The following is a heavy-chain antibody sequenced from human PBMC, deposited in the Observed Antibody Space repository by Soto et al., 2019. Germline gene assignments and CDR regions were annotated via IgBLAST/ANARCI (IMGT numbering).Heavy chain of an antibody. D-gene: IGHD3-10*01. Sequence: PSVKVSFKASGYTFTSYGISWVRQAPGQGLEWMGWISAYNGNTNYAQKLQGRVTMTTDTSTSTAYMELRSLRSDDTAVYYCARDRGAQGLWFGEFPSWWLAPWGKETLFPVS. V-gene: IGHV1-18*01. CDR2: ISAYNGNT. J-gene: IGHJ5*02. CDR1: GYTFTSYG. CDR3: ARDRGAQGLWFGEFPSWWLAP.